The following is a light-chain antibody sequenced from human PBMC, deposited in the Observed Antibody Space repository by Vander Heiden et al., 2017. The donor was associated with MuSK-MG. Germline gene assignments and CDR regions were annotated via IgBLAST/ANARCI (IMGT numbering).Light chain of an antibody. V-gene: IGKV1-9*01. CDR3: QELNTFPYT. J-gene: IGKJ2*01. CDR1: QDISSY. CDR2: AAS. Sequence: DIRLTQAPSLLSASVGDRVTITPRASQDISSYLASYQQTPQKAPKLLYYAASTSQSGVPSRFSGSSSGTEFTLTISILHPEDFATYYSQELNTFPYTFGQGTRLEIK.